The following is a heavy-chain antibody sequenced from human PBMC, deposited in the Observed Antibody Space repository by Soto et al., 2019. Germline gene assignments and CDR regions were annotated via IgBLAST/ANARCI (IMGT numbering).Heavy chain of an antibody. D-gene: IGHD6-19*01. V-gene: IGHV4-34*01. CDR2: INHSGST. CDR3: ARDSGWYRDAFDI. CDR1: GGSFSGYY. Sequence: QVQLQQWGAGLLKPSETLSLTCAVYGGSFSGYYWSWIRQPPGKGLEWIGGINHSGSTNYNPSLKSRVTISVDTSKNQFSLKLSSVTAADTAVYYCARDSGWYRDAFDIWGQGTMVTVSS. J-gene: IGHJ3*02.